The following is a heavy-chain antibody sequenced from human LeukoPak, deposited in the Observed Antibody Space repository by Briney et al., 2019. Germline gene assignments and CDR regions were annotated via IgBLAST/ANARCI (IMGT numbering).Heavy chain of an antibody. Sequence: PSETLSLTCSVSGGSISGTSYCWGWIRQPPGKGPEWIGSHYHTGRIYHNPSLNSRVTISVDTSKNQFSLNLSSVTAADTAVYYCARVTSSSWFEGYFDYWGQGTLVTVSS. V-gene: IGHV4-39*07. CDR1: GGSISGTSYC. CDR2: HYHTGRI. CDR3: ARVTSSSWFEGYFDY. J-gene: IGHJ4*02. D-gene: IGHD6-13*01.